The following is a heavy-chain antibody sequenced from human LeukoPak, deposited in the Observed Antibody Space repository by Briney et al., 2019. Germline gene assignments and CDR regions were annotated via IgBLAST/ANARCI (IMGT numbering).Heavy chain of an antibody. CDR1: GGSFSGYY. V-gene: IGHV3-23*01. CDR3: AKARYCSGGSCFPQLTPDY. CDR2: ISGSGGST. Sequence: QPSETLSLTCAVYGGSFSGYYWSWIRQAPGKGLEWVSAISGSGGSTYYADSVKGRFTISRDNSKNTLYLQMNSLRAEDTAVYYCAKARYCSGGSCFPQLTPDYWGQGTLVTVSS. D-gene: IGHD2-15*01. J-gene: IGHJ4*02.